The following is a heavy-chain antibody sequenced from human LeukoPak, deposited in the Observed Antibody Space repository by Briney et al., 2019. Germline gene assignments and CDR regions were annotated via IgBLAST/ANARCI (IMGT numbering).Heavy chain of an antibody. Sequence: PGRSLGLSCAASGFTFDDYAMHWVRQAPWKGLEWVSGISWNSGSIGYADSVKGRFTISRDNAKNSLYLQMNSLRAEDMALYYCAKSGSSGWLIDACDIWCQGTMVTVSS. J-gene: IGHJ3*02. V-gene: IGHV3-9*03. D-gene: IGHD6-19*01. CDR2: ISWNSGSI. CDR1: GFTFDDYA. CDR3: AKSGSSGWLIDACDI.